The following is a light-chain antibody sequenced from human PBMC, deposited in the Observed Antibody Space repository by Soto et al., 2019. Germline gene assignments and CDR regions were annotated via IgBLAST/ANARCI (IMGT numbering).Light chain of an antibody. V-gene: IGKV3-20*01. CDR1: QSVSSN. Sequence: EIVMTQSPATLSVSPGERATLSCRASQSVSSNLVWYQQKPGQAPRLLIFDASSRATGIPDRFSGSGSGTDFTLSISRLEPEDFAVYYCQQYGTSPRTFGQGTKVDIK. CDR3: QQYGTSPRT. J-gene: IGKJ1*01. CDR2: DAS.